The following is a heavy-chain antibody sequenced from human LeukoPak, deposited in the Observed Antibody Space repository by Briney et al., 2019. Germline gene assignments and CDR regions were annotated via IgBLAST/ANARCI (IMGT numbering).Heavy chain of an antibody. Sequence: PGGSLRLSCAASGFTFSNAWMSWVRQAPGKGLEWVGRIKSKTDGGTTDYAAPVKGRFTISRDDSKNTLYLQMNSLKTEDTAVYYCTTPQWLCSSTSCHHPDYWGQGTLVTVSS. CDR3: TTPQWLCSSTSCHHPDY. J-gene: IGHJ4*02. CDR2: IKSKTDGGTT. D-gene: IGHD2-2*01. CDR1: GFTFSNAW. V-gene: IGHV3-15*01.